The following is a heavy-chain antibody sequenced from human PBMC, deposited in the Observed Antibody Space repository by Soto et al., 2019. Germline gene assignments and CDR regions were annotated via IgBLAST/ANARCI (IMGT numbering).Heavy chain of an antibody. Sequence: EVQLVESGGGLVKPGGSLRLSCAASGFTFSSYTMNWVRQAPGKGLEWVSSISSSSSHIYYADSVKGRFTISRDNAKNSLYLQMNSLRAEDTAVYYCARGYSSGDYWGQGTLVTVSS. V-gene: IGHV3-21*01. J-gene: IGHJ4*02. CDR2: ISSSSSHI. CDR1: GFTFSSYT. CDR3: ARGYSSGDY. D-gene: IGHD6-19*01.